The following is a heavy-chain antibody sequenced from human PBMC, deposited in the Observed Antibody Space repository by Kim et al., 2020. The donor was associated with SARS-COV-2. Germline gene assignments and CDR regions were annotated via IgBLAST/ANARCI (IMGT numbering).Heavy chain of an antibody. J-gene: IGHJ6*02. D-gene: IGHD4-4*01. CDR3: ARGDILYYSNIYNYHIMDV. Sequence: KGRFTISRDNAKNTVYLQLNSLGAEDTAVYYCARGDILYYSNIYNYHIMDVWGQGTTVTVSS. V-gene: IGHV3-30*07.